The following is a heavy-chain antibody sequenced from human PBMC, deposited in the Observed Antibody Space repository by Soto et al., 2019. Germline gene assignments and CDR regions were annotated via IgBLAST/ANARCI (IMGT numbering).Heavy chain of an antibody. CDR1: GFSFSSYW. J-gene: IGHJ6*04. CDR3: ARDPTYTLLWYALDV. D-gene: IGHD3-10*01. Sequence: GGSLRLSCAASGFSFSSYWMHWVRQAPGRGLVWVSRINSDGSSTSYADSVKGRFTISRDNAKNTLYLQMNSLRAEDTAVYYCARDPTYTLLWYALDVWGKGTTVTVSS. V-gene: IGHV3-74*01. CDR2: INSDGSST.